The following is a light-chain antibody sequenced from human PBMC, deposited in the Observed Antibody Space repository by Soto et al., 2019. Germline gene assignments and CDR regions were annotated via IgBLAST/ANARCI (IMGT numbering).Light chain of an antibody. CDR1: QSVSSSF. J-gene: IGKJ1*01. CDR3: QQYDSSPWT. Sequence: SLSPGERATLSCRASQSVSSSFLAWYQQKPGQAPRLLIYGASSRATGIPDRFSGSGSGTDFTLTISRLEPEDFAVYYCQQYDSSPWTFGQGTKVEIK. V-gene: IGKV3-20*01. CDR2: GAS.